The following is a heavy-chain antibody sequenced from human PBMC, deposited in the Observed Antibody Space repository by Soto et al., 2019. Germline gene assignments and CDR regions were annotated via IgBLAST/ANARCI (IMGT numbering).Heavy chain of an antibody. V-gene: IGHV2-5*02. J-gene: IGHJ4*02. Sequence: QITLTESGPTLVKPTQTLTLTCTFSGFSFSTSAVGVGWIRQPPGKALAWLALIYWDDDKRYSPFLKSRLTISEDASTSQVVLTMANMESVDTGTYDCAHVYCAASGTRCCFVSGGQGIQVTVSS. CDR3: AHVYCAASGTRCCFVS. CDR1: GFSFSTSAVG. D-gene: IGHD6-13*01. CDR2: IYWDDDK.